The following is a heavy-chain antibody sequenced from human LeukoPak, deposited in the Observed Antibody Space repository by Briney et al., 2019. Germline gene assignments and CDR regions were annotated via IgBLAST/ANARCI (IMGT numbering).Heavy chain of an antibody. CDR1: GFTFDDYA. D-gene: IGHD1-26*01. J-gene: IGHJ4*02. CDR3: AMRGVYSGSYTGGFDY. CDR2: ISWNSGSI. V-gene: IGHV3-9*01. Sequence: PGRSLRLSCAASGFTFDDYAMHWVRQAPGKGLEWVSGISWNSGSIGYADSVKGRFTISRDNAKNTLYPQMNSLRAEDTAVYYCAMRGVYSGSYTGGFDYWGQGTLVTVSS.